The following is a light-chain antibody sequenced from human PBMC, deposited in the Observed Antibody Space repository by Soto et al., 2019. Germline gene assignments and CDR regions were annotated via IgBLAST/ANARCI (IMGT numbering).Light chain of an antibody. V-gene: IGKV3-15*01. CDR3: QQYNTWLWT. J-gene: IGKJ1*01. CDR1: QSINAH. CDR2: GAS. Sequence: EVVMTQSPATLSVSPGERVTLSCRASQSINAHLAWYQQKPGQAPRLLIHGASTRATGIPARFSGSGFGTEFILTISSLQSEDLAVYYCQQYNTWLWTFGQGIKVEIQ.